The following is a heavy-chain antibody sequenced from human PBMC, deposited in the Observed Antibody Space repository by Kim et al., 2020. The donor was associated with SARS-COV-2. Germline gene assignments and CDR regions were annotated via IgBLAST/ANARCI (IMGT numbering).Heavy chain of an antibody. J-gene: IGHJ3*02. D-gene: IGHD3-3*01. CDR3: ARVPGYDFWSGYSDAFDI. CDR2: IIPILGIA. V-gene: IGHV1-69*04. CDR1: GGTFSSYA. Sequence: SVKVSCKASGGTFSSYAISWVRQAPGQGLEWMGRIIPILGIANYAQKFQGRVTITADKSTSTAYMELSSLRSEDTAVYYCARVPGYDFWSGYSDAFDIWGQGTMVTVSS.